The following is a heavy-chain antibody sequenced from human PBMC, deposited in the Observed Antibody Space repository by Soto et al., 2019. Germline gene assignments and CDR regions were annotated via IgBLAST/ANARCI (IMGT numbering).Heavy chain of an antibody. Sequence: SQTLSLTCAISGDSVSSNSAAWNWIRQSPSRGLEWLGRTYYRSKWYNDYAVSVKSRITINPDTSKKQFSLQLNSVTPKDTDVYYCARDQGDTAMVSNWFDPWGQGTLVTVSS. CDR2: TYYRSKWYN. CDR1: GDSVSSNSAA. V-gene: IGHV6-1*01. CDR3: ARDQGDTAMVSNWFDP. J-gene: IGHJ5*02. D-gene: IGHD5-18*01.